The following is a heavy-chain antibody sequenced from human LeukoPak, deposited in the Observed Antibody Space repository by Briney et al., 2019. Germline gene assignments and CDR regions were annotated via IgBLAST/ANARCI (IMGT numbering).Heavy chain of an antibody. CDR2: IYSRGST. V-gene: IGHV4-4*07. CDR1: GGSISSCY. D-gene: IGHD5-12*01. Sequence: PSETLSLTCTVSGGSISSCYWSWIRQPAGKGLEWIVRIYSRGSTNHNPSLNSRVTMSVDTSKNQFSLKVISVTAADTAVYYCASRGFPLAFDYWGQGTLVTVSS. CDR3: ASRGFPLAFDY. J-gene: IGHJ4*02.